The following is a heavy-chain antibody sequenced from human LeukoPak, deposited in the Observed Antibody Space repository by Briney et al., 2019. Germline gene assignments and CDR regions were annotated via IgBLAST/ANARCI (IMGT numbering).Heavy chain of an antibody. V-gene: IGHV1-2*06. Sequence: ASVKVSCKASGYTFTGYYMHWVRQAPGQGLEWMGRINPNSGGTNYAQKFQGSVTMTRDTSISTAYMELSRLRSDDTAVYYCARVGETGTTSVDYWGQGTLVTVSS. CDR3: ARVGETGTTSVDY. D-gene: IGHD1-7*01. CDR1: GYTFTGYY. J-gene: IGHJ4*02. CDR2: INPNSGGT.